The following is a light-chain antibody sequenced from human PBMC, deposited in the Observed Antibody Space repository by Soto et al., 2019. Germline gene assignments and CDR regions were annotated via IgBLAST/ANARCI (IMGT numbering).Light chain of an antibody. Sequence: DIQMTQSPSSLSASVGDRVTITCRASQGISNYLAWYQQKPGKVPKLLIYAASTLQSGVPSRFSGSGSGTDFTLTISSLQPEDVATYYCQKYNSAPPTTWTFGQGPKVEIK. CDR2: AAS. V-gene: IGKV1-27*01. CDR3: QKYNSAPPTTWT. J-gene: IGKJ1*01. CDR1: QGISNY.